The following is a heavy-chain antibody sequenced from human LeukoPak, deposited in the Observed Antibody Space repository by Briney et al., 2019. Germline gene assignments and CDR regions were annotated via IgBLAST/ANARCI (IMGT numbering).Heavy chain of an antibody. Sequence: SETLSLTCNVSGGSISSYYWTWIRQPPGKGLEWIGYIYYSGNTNYNSSLKSRVTISIDTSKNQFSLKLSSVTAADTAVYYCARVDSSNWYESRGYFDHWGQGTLVTVSS. D-gene: IGHD6-13*01. CDR1: GGSISSYY. J-gene: IGHJ4*02. CDR3: ARVDSSNWYESRGYFDH. V-gene: IGHV4-59*01. CDR2: IYYSGNT.